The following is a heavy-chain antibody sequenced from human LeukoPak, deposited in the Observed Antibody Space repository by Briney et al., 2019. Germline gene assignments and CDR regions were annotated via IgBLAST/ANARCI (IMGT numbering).Heavy chain of an antibody. V-gene: IGHV4-59*01. CDR3: ARGVVATTYDY. D-gene: IGHD5-12*01. CDR2: IYYSGST. J-gene: IGHJ4*02. CDR1: GGSISSYY. Sequence: SETLSLTCTVSGGSISSYYWSWIRQPPGKGLEWIGYIYYSGSTNYNPSLKSRVTISVDTSKNQFSLKLSSVTAADTAVYYCARGVVATTYDYWGQGTLVTVSS.